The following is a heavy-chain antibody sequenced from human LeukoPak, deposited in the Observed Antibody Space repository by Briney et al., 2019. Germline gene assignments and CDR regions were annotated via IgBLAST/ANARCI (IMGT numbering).Heavy chain of an antibody. V-gene: IGHV4-34*01. J-gene: IGHJ4*02. CDR2: INHSGST. CDR1: GASFSGYY. Sequence: SETLSLTCAVYGASFSGYYWSWIRQPPGKGLEWIGEINHSGSTNYNPSLKSRVTISVDTSKNQFSLKLTSVTAADTAVYYCARGRVGGGSCYLDYWGQGTLVTVSS. D-gene: IGHD2-15*01. CDR3: ARGRVGGGSCYLDY.